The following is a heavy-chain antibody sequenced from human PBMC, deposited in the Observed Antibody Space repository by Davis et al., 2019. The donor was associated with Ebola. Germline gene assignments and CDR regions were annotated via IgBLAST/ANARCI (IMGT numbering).Heavy chain of an antibody. CDR3: ARGGVAYSDLDY. J-gene: IGHJ4*02. Sequence: AASVKVSCKASGYTFTNYYMHWVRQAPGQGPEWMGIINPIGGDTNYAQKFQGRVTMTRDTSTSTVYMELSSLRSEDTAVYFCARGGVAYSDLDYWGQGTLVAVSS. V-gene: IGHV1-46*01. CDR2: INPIGGDT. D-gene: IGHD2-21*01. CDR1: GYTFTNYY.